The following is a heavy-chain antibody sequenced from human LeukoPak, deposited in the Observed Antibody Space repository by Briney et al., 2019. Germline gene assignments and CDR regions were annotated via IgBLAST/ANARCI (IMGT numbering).Heavy chain of an antibody. CDR2: ISAYNDNT. Sequence: ASVKVSCKASGYTFTMYGITWVRQAPGQGLEWMGWISAYNDNTNYAQNLQDRVTMTTDASTSTVYMELRSLGSDDTAVYYCARDYDILTGYHRSGPFDIWGQGTMVTVSS. J-gene: IGHJ3*02. CDR3: ARDYDILTGYHRSGPFDI. V-gene: IGHV1-18*01. D-gene: IGHD3-9*01. CDR1: GYTFTMYG.